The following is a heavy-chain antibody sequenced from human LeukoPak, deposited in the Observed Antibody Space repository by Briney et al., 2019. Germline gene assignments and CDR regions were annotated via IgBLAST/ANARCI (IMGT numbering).Heavy chain of an antibody. Sequence: SETLSLTCAVYGGSFSGYYWSWIRQPPGKGLEWIGEINHSGSTNYNPSLKSRVTISVDTSKNQFSLKLSSVTAADTAVYYCARLFRYSSSWYLFDYWGQGTLVTVSS. CDR2: INHSGST. D-gene: IGHD6-13*01. CDR1: GGSFSGYY. J-gene: IGHJ4*02. CDR3: ARLFRYSSSWYLFDY. V-gene: IGHV4-34*01.